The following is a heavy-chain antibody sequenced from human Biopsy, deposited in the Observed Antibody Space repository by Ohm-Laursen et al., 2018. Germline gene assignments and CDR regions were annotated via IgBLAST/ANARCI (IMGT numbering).Heavy chain of an antibody. CDR3: AREKYDGSGHYSSPFDS. J-gene: IGHJ4*02. CDR1: GGSIGSDY. CDR2: SHYSGST. Sequence: VTLSFTCTVSGGSIGSDYWAWIRQSPGKGLEWIAYSHYSGSTNYNPSLRPRVTISVDTSKNQFSLKVTSVTAADTAVYYCAREKYDGSGHYSSPFDSWGQGALVTVSS. V-gene: IGHV4-59*12. D-gene: IGHD3-22*01.